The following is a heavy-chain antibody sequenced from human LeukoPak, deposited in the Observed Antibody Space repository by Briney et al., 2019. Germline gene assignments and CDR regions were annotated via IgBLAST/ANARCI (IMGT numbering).Heavy chain of an antibody. CDR3: ARDKGLSFARSAT. J-gene: IGHJ5*02. CDR2: IIPILGIA. Sequence: SVKISCKTTRTTFSSTAISWVRQAPGQGLDWMGSIIPILGIANYAQKFQSRVTITADKSTTTAYMELSSLRSEDTAVYYCARDKGLSFARSATSGQGTLVTVSS. D-gene: IGHD3-16*01. CDR1: RTTFSSTA. V-gene: IGHV1-69*04.